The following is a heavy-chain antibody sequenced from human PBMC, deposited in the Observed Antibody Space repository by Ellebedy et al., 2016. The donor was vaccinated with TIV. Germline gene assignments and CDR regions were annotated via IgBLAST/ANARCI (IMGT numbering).Heavy chain of an antibody. D-gene: IGHD2-15*01. CDR2: IYYNGST. Sequence: SETLSLTCTVSGGSIRNTNYYWGWIRQSPGKGLEWIGSIYYNGSTHYNLSLRSRVTMTVDTSKNQFSLKVNSLTAADTAVYYCARVIFCSDGGCYSLDHWGHGALATVSS. J-gene: IGHJ4*01. CDR1: GGSIRNTNYY. CDR3: ARVIFCSDGGCYSLDH. V-gene: IGHV4-39*07.